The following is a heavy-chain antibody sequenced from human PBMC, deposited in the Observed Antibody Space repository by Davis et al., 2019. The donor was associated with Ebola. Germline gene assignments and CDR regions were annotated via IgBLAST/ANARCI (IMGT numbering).Heavy chain of an antibody. CDR1: GFTFSSYS. CDR2: ISSSSSYI. V-gene: IGHV3-21*01. Sequence: PGGSLRLSCAASGFTFSSYSMNWVRQAPGKGLEWVSSISSSSSYIYYADSVKGRFTISRDNAKNSLYLQMNSLRAEDTAVYYCAREVGATPTGYYYYGMDVWGQGTTVTVSS. J-gene: IGHJ6*02. CDR3: AREVGATPTGYYYYGMDV. D-gene: IGHD1-26*01.